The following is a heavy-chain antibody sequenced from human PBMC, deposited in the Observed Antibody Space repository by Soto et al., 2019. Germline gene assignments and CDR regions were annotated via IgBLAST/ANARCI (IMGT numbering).Heavy chain of an antibody. CDR3: ARVVISYDSSDYYYKRYYYGMDV. CDR2: IIPIFGTA. V-gene: IGHV1-69*13. CDR1: VGTFSSYA. D-gene: IGHD3-22*01. Sequence: GASVKVSCKASVGTFSSYAISWVRQAPGQGLEWMGGIIPIFGTANYAQKFQGRVTITADESTSTAYMELSSLRSEDTAVYYCARVVISYDSSDYYYKRYYYGMDVWGQGTTVTVSS. J-gene: IGHJ6*02.